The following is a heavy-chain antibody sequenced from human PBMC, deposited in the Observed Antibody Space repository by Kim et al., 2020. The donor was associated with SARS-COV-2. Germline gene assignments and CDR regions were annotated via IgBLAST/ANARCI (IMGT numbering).Heavy chain of an antibody. D-gene: IGHD6-19*01. J-gene: IGHJ4*02. V-gene: IGHV1-3*01. Sequence: YSQKFQGRVTITRDTSASTAYMELSSLRSEDTAVYYCARRPSSAVAGVDYWGQGTLVTVSS. CDR3: ARRPSSAVAGVDY.